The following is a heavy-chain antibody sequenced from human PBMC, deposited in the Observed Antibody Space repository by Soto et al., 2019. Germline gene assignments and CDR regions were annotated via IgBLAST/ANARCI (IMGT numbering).Heavy chain of an antibody. CDR2: IHYSGTT. J-gene: IGHJ6*03. CDR3: ARRPDYCYYLDV. CDR1: GGSISGYY. V-gene: IGHV4-59*08. Sequence: QVQLQESGPGLVKPSETLSLTCTVPGGSISGYYWSWIRQPPGKRLEWIGYIHYSGTTNYNPSLKSRVTISIDTSKNTFSLRLSSVTAADTAVYYCARRPDYCYYLDVWGIGTTVIVSS.